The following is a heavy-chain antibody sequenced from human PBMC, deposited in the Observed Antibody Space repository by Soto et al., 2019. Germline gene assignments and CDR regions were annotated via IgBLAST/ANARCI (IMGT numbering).Heavy chain of an antibody. CDR2: IYYSGST. V-gene: IGHV4-59*01. CDR3: ASSLVGYYGMDV. D-gene: IGHD6-6*01. CDR1: GGSISSYY. Sequence: QVQLQESGPGLVKPSETLSLTCTVSGGSISSYYWSWIRQPPGKGLKWIGYIYYSGSTNYNPSLKIRVTIAVDTPKNQFSLKLSSVTAAATAVYYWASSLVGYYGMDVWGQGTTVTVSS. J-gene: IGHJ6*02.